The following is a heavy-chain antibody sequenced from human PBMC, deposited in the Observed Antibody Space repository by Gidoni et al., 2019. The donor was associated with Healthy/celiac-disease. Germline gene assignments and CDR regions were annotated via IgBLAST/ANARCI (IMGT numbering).Heavy chain of an antibody. CDR1: GFTCSSYA. V-gene: IGHV3-23*01. CDR3: AKVWRGSSLRFLEWLNNWFDP. Sequence: EVQLLESGGGLVQPGGSLRLSCAASGFTCSSYAMSWVRRAPGKGLEWVSGSSGSGGSTDYADSVKGRFTISRDNSKNTLYLQMNSLRAEDTAVYYCAKVWRGSSLRFLEWLNNWFDPWGQGTLVTVSS. J-gene: IGHJ5*02. D-gene: IGHD3-3*01. CDR2: SSGSGGST.